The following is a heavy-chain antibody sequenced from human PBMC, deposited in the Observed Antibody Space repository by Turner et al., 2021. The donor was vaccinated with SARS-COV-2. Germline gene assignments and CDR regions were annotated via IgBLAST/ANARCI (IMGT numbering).Heavy chain of an antibody. J-gene: IGHJ4*02. Sequence: EVQLVESGGGLVQPGGSLRLSCAASGFTFSIYWMHWVRQAPGKGLVWVSRINSDGSSTSYVDSVKGRFTISRDNAKNTLYLQMNSLRAEDTAVYYCAREGHTAMGVFFDYWGQGTLVTVSS. V-gene: IGHV3-74*01. D-gene: IGHD5-18*01. CDR1: GFTFSIYW. CDR2: INSDGSST. CDR3: AREGHTAMGVFFDY.